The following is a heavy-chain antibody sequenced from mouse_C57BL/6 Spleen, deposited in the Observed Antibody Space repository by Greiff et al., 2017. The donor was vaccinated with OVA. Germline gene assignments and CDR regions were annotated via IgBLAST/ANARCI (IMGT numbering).Heavy chain of an antibody. D-gene: IGHD2-12*01. CDR2: IDPSDSET. J-gene: IGHJ3*01. V-gene: IGHV1-52*01. Sequence: QVQLQQSGAELVRPGSSVKLSCKASGYTFTSYWMHWVKQRPIQGLEWIGNIDPSDSETHYNQKFKDKATLTVDKSSSTAYMQLSSLTSEDSAVYYCARSDYTSFAYWGQGTLVTVSA. CDR1: GYTFTSYW. CDR3: ARSDYTSFAY.